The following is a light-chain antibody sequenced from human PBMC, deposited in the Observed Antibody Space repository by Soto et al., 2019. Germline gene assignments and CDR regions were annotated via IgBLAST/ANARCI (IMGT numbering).Light chain of an antibody. CDR3: SSYTSSSTRV. Sequence: QSVLTQPASVSGSPGQSIAISCTGTRSDVGAYNYVSWYQQHPGKAPKLMIYEVSNRPSGVSNRFSGSKSGNTASLTISGLQAEDEADYYCSSYTSSSTRVFGGGTQLTVL. CDR2: EVS. J-gene: IGLJ2*01. CDR1: RSDVGAYNY. V-gene: IGLV2-14*01.